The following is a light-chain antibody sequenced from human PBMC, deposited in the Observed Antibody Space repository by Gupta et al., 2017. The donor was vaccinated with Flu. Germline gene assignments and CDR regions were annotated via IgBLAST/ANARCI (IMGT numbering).Light chain of an antibody. Sequence: EIVLTQSLGTLSLSPGEKATLSCRASQSVSTNYLAWYQQKPGQAPRLLLYATSIKATGIPDRFTGSGSGTDFTLTIGTLEPEDFAVYYCHQYGSSLAFGQGTKVEI. CDR3: HQYGSSLA. CDR1: QSVSTNY. CDR2: ATS. V-gene: IGKV3-20*01. J-gene: IGKJ1*01.